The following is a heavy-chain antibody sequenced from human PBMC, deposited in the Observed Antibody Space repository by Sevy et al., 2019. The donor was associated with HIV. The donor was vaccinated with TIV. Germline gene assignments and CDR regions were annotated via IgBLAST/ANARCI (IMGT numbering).Heavy chain of an antibody. D-gene: IGHD4-17*01. CDR1: GFTFSSYA. J-gene: IGHJ4*02. Sequence: GGSLRLSCAASGFTFSSYAMHWVRQAPGKGLEWVAVISYDGSNKYYAYSVKGRFTISRDNSKNTLYLQMNSLRAEDTAVYYCASPRDDYGDYYFDYWGQGTLVTVSS. V-gene: IGHV3-30-3*01. CDR2: ISYDGSNK. CDR3: ASPRDDYGDYYFDY.